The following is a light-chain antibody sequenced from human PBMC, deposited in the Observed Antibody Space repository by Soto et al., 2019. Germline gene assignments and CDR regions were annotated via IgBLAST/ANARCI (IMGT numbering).Light chain of an antibody. Sequence: EIVLTQSPGPLSLSPGERATLSCRASQSVSNNYLAWFQQKPGQAPRILIYGASNRATGIPDRFSGSGSGTDFTLTISRLEPEDFVVYYCHQYGRSPYTFGQGTKLEIK. J-gene: IGKJ2*01. CDR1: QSVSNNY. V-gene: IGKV3-20*01. CDR3: HQYGRSPYT. CDR2: GAS.